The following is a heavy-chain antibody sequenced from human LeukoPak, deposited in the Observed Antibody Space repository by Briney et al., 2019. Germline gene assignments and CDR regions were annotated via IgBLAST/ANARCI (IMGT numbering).Heavy chain of an antibody. CDR1: GGSFSSYS. CDR3: ARVPYPPRWYFDL. CDR2: IIETGNT. J-gene: IGHJ2*01. D-gene: IGHD2-2*02. Sequence: SETLSLTCGVFGGSFSSYSWTWTWVRQTPGQGLEWIGEIIETGNTHYTPALERRVTIHMHTYKYEFSLKLPSVTAADTAVYYCARVPYPPRWYFDLWGRGTMVTVSS. V-gene: IGHV4-34*12.